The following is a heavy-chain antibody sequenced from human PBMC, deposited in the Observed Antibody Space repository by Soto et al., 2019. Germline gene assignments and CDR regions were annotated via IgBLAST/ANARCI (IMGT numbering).Heavy chain of an antibody. V-gene: IGHV1-2*04. Sequence: QVQLVQSGAEVKKPGASVKVSCKASGYTFTGYYMHWVRQAPGQGLEWMGWINPNSGGTNYAQKCQGWVTMTRDTSISTAYMELSRLRSDDTAGYYCARDYYGSGREWGQGTLVTVSS. CDR1: GYTFTGYY. D-gene: IGHD3-10*01. J-gene: IGHJ4*02. CDR2: INPNSGGT. CDR3: ARDYYGSGRE.